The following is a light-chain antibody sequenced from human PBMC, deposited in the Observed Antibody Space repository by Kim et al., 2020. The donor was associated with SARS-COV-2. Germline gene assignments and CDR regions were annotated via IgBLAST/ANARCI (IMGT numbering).Light chain of an antibody. CDR2: AAS. J-gene: IGKJ2*01. Sequence: SPGKRATLSCRASQSVSSNYLAWYQQKPGQAPRLLIYAASSRATGIPDRFSGSGSQTDFTLTINGLEPEDFALYYCQQYGTSTGYTFGQGTKLEI. CDR1: QSVSSNY. CDR3: QQYGTSTGYT. V-gene: IGKV3-20*01.